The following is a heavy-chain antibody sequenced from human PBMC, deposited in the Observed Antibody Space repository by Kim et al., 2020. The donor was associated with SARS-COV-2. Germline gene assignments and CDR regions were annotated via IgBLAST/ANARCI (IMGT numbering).Heavy chain of an antibody. Sequence: YTGYAVAVKSRITINPDTSKNQFFLQLNSVTPEDTAVYFCARDYLYGMDVWGQGTTVTVSS. J-gene: IGHJ6*02. CDR3: ARDYLYGMDV. CDR2: YT. V-gene: IGHV6-1*01.